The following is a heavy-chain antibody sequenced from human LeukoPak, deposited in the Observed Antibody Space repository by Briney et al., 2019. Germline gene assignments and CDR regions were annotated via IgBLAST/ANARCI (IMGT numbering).Heavy chain of an antibody. D-gene: IGHD3-10*01. CDR1: GASVNSYY. Sequence: SETLSLTCTVSGASVNSYYWGWIRQPPGKGLEWIGSIYYSGSTYYNPSLKSRVTISVDTSKNQFSLKLSSVTAADTAVYYCARLLAWFGELFYFDYWGQGTLVTVSS. J-gene: IGHJ4*02. CDR3: ARLLAWFGELFYFDY. CDR2: IYYSGST. V-gene: IGHV4-39*01.